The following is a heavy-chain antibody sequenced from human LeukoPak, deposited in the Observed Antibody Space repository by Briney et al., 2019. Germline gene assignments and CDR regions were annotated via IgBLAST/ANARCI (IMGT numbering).Heavy chain of an antibody. CDR2: VHYSGGT. J-gene: IGHJ4*02. CDR3: ATNRGEYSASWYV. V-gene: IGHV4-59*03. CDR1: GVSIRSYY. Sequence: KASETLSLTCTVSGVSIRSYYWSWIRQPPGKGLEWIGYVHYSGGTNYNPSLKSRITISIDTSKNQFSLKLSSVTAADTAVYYCATNRGEYSASWYVWGQGTLVTVSS. D-gene: IGHD6-13*01.